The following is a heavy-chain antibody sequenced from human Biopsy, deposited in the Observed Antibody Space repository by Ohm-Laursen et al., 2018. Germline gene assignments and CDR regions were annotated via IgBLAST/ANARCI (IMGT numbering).Heavy chain of an antibody. CDR3: ARMPHFDY. V-gene: IGHV4-59*01. J-gene: IGHJ4*02. CDR2: ISYTGGI. CDR1: DGSIDNYH. D-gene: IGHD2-2*01. Sequence: SETLSLTCNVSDGSIDNYHWSWIRKSPGKGLEWLAYISYTGGITSNPSLNGRATMSLDTSKNQFSLRLIYVTAADTAAYYCARMPHFDYWGQGILVTVSS.